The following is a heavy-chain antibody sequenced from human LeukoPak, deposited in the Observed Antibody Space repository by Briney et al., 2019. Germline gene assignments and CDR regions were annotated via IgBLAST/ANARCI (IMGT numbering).Heavy chain of an antibody. CDR2: ISYDGSNK. D-gene: IGHD4-23*01. CDR1: GFTFSSYA. CDR3: ARDPGGPDYYFDY. J-gene: IGHJ4*02. Sequence: GRSLRLSCAASGFTFSSYAMHWVRQAPGKGLEWVAVISYDGSNKYYADSVKGRFTICRDNSKNTLYLQMNSLRAEDTAVYYCARDPGGPDYYFDYWGQGTLVTVSS. V-gene: IGHV3-30*04.